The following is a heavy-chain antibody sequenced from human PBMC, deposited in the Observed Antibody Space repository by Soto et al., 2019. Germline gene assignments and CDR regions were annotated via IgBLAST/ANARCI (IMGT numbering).Heavy chain of an antibody. V-gene: IGHV4-59*08. D-gene: IGHD6-19*01. CDR2: IYYSGST. CDR3: ARRGIAVAFDY. Sequence: QVQLQESGPGQVKPSETLSLTCTVSGGSISSYYWSWIRQHPGKGLEWIGYIYYSGSTNYDPSLKGRVAISGDTAKNQVSLKLSSVTAANAAVYYCARRGIAVAFDYWGQETMVTVSS. CDR1: GGSISSYY. J-gene: IGHJ4*02.